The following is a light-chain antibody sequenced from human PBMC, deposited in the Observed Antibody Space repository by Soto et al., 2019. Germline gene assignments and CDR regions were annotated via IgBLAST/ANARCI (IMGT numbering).Light chain of an antibody. CDR2: SNN. J-gene: IGLJ1*01. V-gene: IGLV1-40*01. CDR3: QSYNSRRRCYV. CDR1: SAHIRPPYN. Sequence: LTHPRSGSGAPGQRVTISCTGSSAHIRPPYNVYWYQQLPGSARKLRFYSNNNRPPRVPARFSGSKSRTPASLAIAGLQAEDEGDYYCQSYNSRRRCYVFGAGTKGTVL.